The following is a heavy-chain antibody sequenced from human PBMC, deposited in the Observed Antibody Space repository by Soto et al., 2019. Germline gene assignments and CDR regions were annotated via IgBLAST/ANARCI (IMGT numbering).Heavy chain of an antibody. CDR3: ARDGVGATTYSGYFDY. CDR2: TRHDGSNT. CDR1: GFNFSGYG. Sequence: QVQLVESGGGVVQPGRSLRLSCAASGFNFSGYGMHWVRQAPGKGLEWVAITRHDGSNTYYADSVRGRFTISRDNSKNTLYLQMNSLRVEDTAVYYCARDGVGATTYSGYFDYWGQGTPITVSS. V-gene: IGHV3-33*01. J-gene: IGHJ4*02. D-gene: IGHD1-26*01.